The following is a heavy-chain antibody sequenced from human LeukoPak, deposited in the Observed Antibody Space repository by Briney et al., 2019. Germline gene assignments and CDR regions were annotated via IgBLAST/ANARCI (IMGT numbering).Heavy chain of an antibody. J-gene: IGHJ4*02. CDR3: ARSIAARPGGSFTFDY. Sequence: SETLSLTCAVYHGSFSGYYWSWIRQPPGKGLEWIGEINHSGSTNYNPSLKSRVTVSVDTSKNQFSLKLSSVTAADTAVYYRARSIAARPGGSFTFDYWGQGTLVTVSS. CDR2: INHSGST. CDR1: HGSFSGYY. V-gene: IGHV4-34*01. D-gene: IGHD6-6*01.